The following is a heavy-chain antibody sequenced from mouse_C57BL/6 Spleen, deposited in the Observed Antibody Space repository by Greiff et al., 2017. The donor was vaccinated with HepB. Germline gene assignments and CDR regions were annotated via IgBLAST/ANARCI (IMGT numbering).Heavy chain of an antibody. J-gene: IGHJ4*01. V-gene: IGHV10-3*01. Sequence: EADGGLVQPKGSLKLSCAASGFTFNTYAMHWVRQAPGKGLEWVARIRSKSSNYATYYADSVKDRFTISRDDSQSMLYLQMNNLKTEDTAMYYCVREPCYYGNQNRGAMDYWGQGTSVTVSS. CDR2: IRSKSSNYAT. CDR1: GFTFNTYA. D-gene: IGHD2-1*01. CDR3: VREPCYYGNQNRGAMDY.